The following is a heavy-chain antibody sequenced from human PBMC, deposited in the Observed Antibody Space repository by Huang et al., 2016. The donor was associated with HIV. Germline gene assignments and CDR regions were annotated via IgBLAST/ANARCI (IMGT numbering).Heavy chain of an antibody. V-gene: IGHV4-39*01. D-gene: IGHD3-22*01. CDR3: ASAFYYDTTGGFDY. Sequence: QLQLQESGPGLVKPSGTLSLTCTVSGGSISSNIYYWGWIRQPPGKGLEWIGSIFSSGSTYYNRPLKSRVTISADTSRIQFSLKVTSVTAADAAVYYCASAFYYDTTGGFDYWGQGTLVTVSS. J-gene: IGHJ4*02. CDR1: GGSISSNIYY. CDR2: IFSSGST.